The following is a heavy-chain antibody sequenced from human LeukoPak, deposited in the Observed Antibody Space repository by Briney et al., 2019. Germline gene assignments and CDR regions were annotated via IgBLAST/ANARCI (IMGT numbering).Heavy chain of an antibody. CDR2: ISGSGGST. CDR1: GFTFSSYA. CDR3: ARGGGSYSPLDI. V-gene: IGHV3-23*01. Sequence: GGSLRLSCAASGFTFSSYAMSWVRQAPRKGLEWVSVISGSGGSTYYADSVKGRFTISRDNSKNTLYLQMNSLKTEDTAVYYCARGGGSYSPLDIWGRGTVVIVSS. D-gene: IGHD1-26*01. J-gene: IGHJ3*02.